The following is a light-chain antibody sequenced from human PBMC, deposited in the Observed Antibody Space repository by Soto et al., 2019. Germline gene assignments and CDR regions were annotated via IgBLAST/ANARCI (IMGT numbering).Light chain of an antibody. CDR2: EVS. J-gene: IGLJ1*01. CDR3: FSYAGSSTFYV. V-gene: IGLV2-23*02. CDR1: SSDVGSYNL. Sequence: DLTQPASVSASPGQSITISCTGTSSDVGSYNLVSWYQQHPGKAPKLMIYEVSKRPSGVSNRFSGSKSGNTASLTISGLHAEDEADYYCFSYAGSSTFYVSGTGTKVTV.